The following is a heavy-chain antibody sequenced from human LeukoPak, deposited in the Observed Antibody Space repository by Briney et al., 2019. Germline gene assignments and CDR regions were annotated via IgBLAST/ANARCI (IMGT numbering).Heavy chain of an antibody. CDR1: GFTVSSNY. V-gene: IGHV3-53*01. D-gene: IGHD6-13*01. J-gene: IGHJ5*01. CDR3: ARAYSSSWYDF. CDR2: IYSGGST. Sequence: AGGSLRLSCAASGFTVSSNYMSWVRQAPGKGLEWVSVIYSGGSTYYADSVEGRFTISRDNSKNTLFLQMSSLRAEDTAVYYCARAYSSSWYDFWGQGTLVTVSS.